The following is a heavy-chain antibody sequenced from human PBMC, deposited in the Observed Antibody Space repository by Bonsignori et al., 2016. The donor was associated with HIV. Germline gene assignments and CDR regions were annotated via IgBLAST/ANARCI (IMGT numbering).Heavy chain of an antibody. CDR2: IYPGDSDT. CDR3: ARMARDGGIGY. V-gene: IGHV5-51*01. Sequence: VRQMPGKGLEWMGIIYPGDSDTRYSPSFQGQVTISADKSISTAYLQWSSLKASDTAMYYCARMARDGGIGYWGQGTLVTVSS. D-gene: IGHD3-16*01. J-gene: IGHJ4*02.